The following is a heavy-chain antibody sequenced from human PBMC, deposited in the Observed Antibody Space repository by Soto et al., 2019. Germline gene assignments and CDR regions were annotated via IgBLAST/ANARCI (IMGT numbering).Heavy chain of an antibody. Sequence: EVHLVESGGVLVQPGGSQRLPWAPTESTYSTIGMHWARKAPGKGLVGVSRISRDGSNTNYADFVKGRFTISRDNAKNTLYLQMNSMTIEDTAIDFCARGLTGWYGFDSWGQGTLVTVSS. D-gene: IGHD6-19*01. CDR3: ARGLTGWYGFDS. V-gene: IGHV3-74*01. CDR2: ISRDGSNT. CDR1: ESTYSTIG. J-gene: IGHJ5*01.